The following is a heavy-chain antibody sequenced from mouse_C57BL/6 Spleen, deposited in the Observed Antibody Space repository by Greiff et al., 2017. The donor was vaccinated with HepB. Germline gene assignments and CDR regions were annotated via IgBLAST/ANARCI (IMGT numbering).Heavy chain of an antibody. V-gene: IGHV1-39*01. CDR3: ARSLTTVVATDYFDY. Sequence: EVQRVESGPELVKPGASVKISCKASGYSFTDYNMNWVKQSNGKSLEWIGVINPNYGTTSYNQKFKGKATLTVDQSSSTAYMQLNSLTSEDSAVYYCARSLTTVVATDYFDYWGQGTTLTVSS. D-gene: IGHD1-1*01. CDR1: GYSFTDYN. J-gene: IGHJ2*01. CDR2: INPNYGTT.